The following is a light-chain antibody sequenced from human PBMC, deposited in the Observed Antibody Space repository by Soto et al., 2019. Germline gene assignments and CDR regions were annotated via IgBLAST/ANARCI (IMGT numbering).Light chain of an antibody. V-gene: IGLV3-1*01. CDR2: QDT. Sequence: SYELTQPPSVSVSPGQTASITCSGDKLGQKYACWYQQKPGQSPVLVIYQDTKRPSGIPERFSGSNSGNTATLTISGTQAMEEADYYCQAWDSNNVVFGGGTKLTVL. CDR1: KLGQKY. CDR3: QAWDSNNVV. J-gene: IGLJ2*01.